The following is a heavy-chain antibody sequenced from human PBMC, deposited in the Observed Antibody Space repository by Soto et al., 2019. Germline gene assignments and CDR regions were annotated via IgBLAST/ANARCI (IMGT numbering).Heavy chain of an antibody. CDR2: IYPGDSDT. V-gene: IGHV5-51*01. CDR1: GYSFTSYW. J-gene: IGHJ6*02. Sequence: PVESLKISCKGSGYSFTSYWIGWVRQMPGKGLEWMGIIYPGDSDTRYSPSFQGQVTISADKSISTAYLQWSSLKASDTAMYYCASHTQDYYYGMDVWGQGTTVTVSS. CDR3: ASHTQDYYYGMDV.